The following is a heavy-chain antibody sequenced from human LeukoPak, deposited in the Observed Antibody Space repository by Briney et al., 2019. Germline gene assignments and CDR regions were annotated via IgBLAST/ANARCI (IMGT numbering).Heavy chain of an antibody. CDR1: GFTFSSYA. CDR2: ISGSGGST. Sequence: GGSLRLSCAASGFTFSSYAMSWVRQAPGKGLEWVSAISGSGGSTYYADSVKGRFTISRDNSKNTLYLQMNSLRAEDTAVYYCAKDHSIFGVVTLSDYWGQGTLVTVSS. V-gene: IGHV3-23*01. J-gene: IGHJ4*02. CDR3: AKDHSIFGVVTLSDY. D-gene: IGHD3-3*01.